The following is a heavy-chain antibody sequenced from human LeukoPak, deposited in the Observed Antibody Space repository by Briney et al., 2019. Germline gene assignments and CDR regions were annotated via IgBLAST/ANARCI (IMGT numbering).Heavy chain of an antibody. D-gene: IGHD3-9*01. J-gene: IGHJ4*02. CDR2: IYYSGST. CDR3: ARVIMAPQADFDWEGVFDY. Sequence: SETLSLTCTVSGGSISSSSYYWGWIRQPPGKGLEWIGSIYYSGSTYYNPSLKSRVTISVDTSKNQFSLKLSSVTAADTAVYYCARVIMAPQADFDWEGVFDYWGQGTLVTVSS. CDR1: GGSISSSSYY. V-gene: IGHV4-39*07.